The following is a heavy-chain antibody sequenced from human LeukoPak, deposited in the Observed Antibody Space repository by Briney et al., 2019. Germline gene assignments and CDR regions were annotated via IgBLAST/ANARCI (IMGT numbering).Heavy chain of an antibody. Sequence: GGSLGLSCAASGFTFSNHGMHWVRQAPGKGLEWVALIWYDGTKKYYADSVKGRLTISRDNSKNTLYLEMNSLRAEDTAVYYCARDRAVRYFDYWGQGTLVTVSS. CDR2: IWYDGTKK. CDR3: ARDRAVRYFDY. J-gene: IGHJ4*02. D-gene: IGHD3-16*02. CDR1: GFTFSNHG. V-gene: IGHV3-33*01.